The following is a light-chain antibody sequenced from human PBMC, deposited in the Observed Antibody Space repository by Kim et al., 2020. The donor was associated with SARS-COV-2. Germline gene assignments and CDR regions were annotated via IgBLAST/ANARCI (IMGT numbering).Light chain of an antibody. CDR2: GAS. J-gene: IGKJ2*01. CDR3: QQLNSYPL. CDR1: QAISDY. V-gene: IGKV1-9*01. Sequence: IQLTQSPSFLSASVGDTVTITCRASQAISDYLAWYQQEPGKAPKLLIFGASVLQRGVPSRFSGTRSGTEFTLTINSLQPEDFTSYYCQQLNSYPLFGQGTKLEI.